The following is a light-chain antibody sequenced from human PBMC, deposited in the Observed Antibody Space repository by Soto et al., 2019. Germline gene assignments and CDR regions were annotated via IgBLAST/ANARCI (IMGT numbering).Light chain of an antibody. CDR3: HSYESNNVV. Sequence: NFMLTQPHSVSESPGKTVIISCTRSSGSIASNYVQWYQQRPGSAPTIVLYEDNQRPSGVTDRFSGSVDSSSNSASLTISGLKTEDEADYYCHSYESNNVVFGGGTKLTVL. CDR2: EDN. V-gene: IGLV6-57*03. J-gene: IGLJ3*02. CDR1: SGSIASNY.